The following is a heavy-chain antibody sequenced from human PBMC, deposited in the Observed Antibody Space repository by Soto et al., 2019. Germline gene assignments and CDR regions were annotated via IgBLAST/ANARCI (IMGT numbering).Heavy chain of an antibody. CDR1: GGSISSSSYY. V-gene: IGHV4-39*01. CDR3: ARLVIAAAAMAGDPYYYYMDV. CDR2: IYYSGGT. D-gene: IGHD6-13*01. J-gene: IGHJ6*03. Sequence: QVQLQESGPGLVKPSETLSLTCTVSGGSISSSSYYWGWIRQPPGKGLEWVGGIYYSGGTYYNPSLKSRVTISVDTSKKQFSLKLSSVTAADTAVYYCARLVIAAAAMAGDPYYYYMDVWGKGTTVTVSS.